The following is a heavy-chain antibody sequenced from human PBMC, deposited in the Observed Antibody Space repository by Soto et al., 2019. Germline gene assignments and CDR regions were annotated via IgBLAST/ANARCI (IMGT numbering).Heavy chain of an antibody. CDR3: ASGTLSKIAAPDS. J-gene: IGHJ4*02. D-gene: IGHD6-13*01. Sequence: SETLSLTCNVSGVTIRVYYWNWIRQPPGKTLEWIGSIYYTGGTNYNPSLKSRVTISVETSKNHFSLKFNSLTAADTAVYYCASGTLSKIAAPDSWDQGTLVTVSS. CDR1: GVTIRVYY. V-gene: IGHV4-59*01. CDR2: IYYTGGT.